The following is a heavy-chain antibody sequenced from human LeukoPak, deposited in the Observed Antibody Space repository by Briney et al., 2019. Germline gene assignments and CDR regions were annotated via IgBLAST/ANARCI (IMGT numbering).Heavy chain of an antibody. CDR2: ISSSSSTI. CDR3: AREGEAAAP. D-gene: IGHD6-13*01. CDR1: GFTFSSYS. J-gene: IGHJ5*02. Sequence: GGSLRLSCAASGFTFSSYSMNWVRQAPGKGLEWVSYISSSSSTIYYANSVKGRFTISRENAKNSLYLQINSLRAEDTAVYYCAREGEAAAPWGQGTLVTVSS. V-gene: IGHV3-48*01.